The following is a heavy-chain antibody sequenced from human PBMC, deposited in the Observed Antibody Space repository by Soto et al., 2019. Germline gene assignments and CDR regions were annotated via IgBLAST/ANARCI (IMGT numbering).Heavy chain of an antibody. CDR3: VRGQSYYYYYMDV. CDR2: INGNGGST. J-gene: IGHJ6*03. V-gene: IGHV3-20*01. CDR1: GFTFDDYG. Sequence: PGGSLRLSCAASGFTFDDYGMSWVRQAPGKGLEWVSGINGNGGSTSYADSVKGRFTISRDNAKNSLFLQMNSLRAEDTALYHCVRGQSYYYYYMDVWGKGTTVTVSS.